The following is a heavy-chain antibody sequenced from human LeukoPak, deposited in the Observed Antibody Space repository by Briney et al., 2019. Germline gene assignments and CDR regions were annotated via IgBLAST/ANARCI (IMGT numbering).Heavy chain of an antibody. CDR2: INHSGST. CDR3: AREVDIELNWFDP. V-gene: IGHV4-34*01. D-gene: IGHD5-12*01. CDR1: GGSFSGYY. J-gene: IGHJ5*02. Sequence: PSETLSLTCAVYGGSFSGYYWSWIRQPPGKGLEWIGEINHSGSTNYNPSLKGRVTISVDTSKNQFSLKLSSVTAADTAVYYCAREVDIELNWFDPWGQGTLVTVSS.